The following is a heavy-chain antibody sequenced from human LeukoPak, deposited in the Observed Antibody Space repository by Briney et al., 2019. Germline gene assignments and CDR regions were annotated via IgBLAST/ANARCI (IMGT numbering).Heavy chain of an antibody. Sequence: SVKVSCKTSGGTFSSYAISWVRQAPGQGLEWMGGTIPMFDTANYAHKFQGRVTITADESTSTTYMELSSLRSEDTAVYYCARGVGPLPDAFDIWGQGTMVTVSS. CDR3: ARGVGPLPDAFDI. V-gene: IGHV1-69*13. J-gene: IGHJ3*02. CDR1: GGTFSSYA. CDR2: TIPMFDTA. D-gene: IGHD1-26*01.